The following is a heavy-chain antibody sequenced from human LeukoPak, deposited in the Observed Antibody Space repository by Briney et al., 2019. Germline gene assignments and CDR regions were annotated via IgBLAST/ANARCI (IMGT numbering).Heavy chain of an antibody. CDR1: GYTFTGYY. J-gene: IGHJ4*02. Sequence: ASVKVSCRASGYTFTGYYMHWVRQAPGQGLEWMGWINPNSGGTNYAQKFQGWVTMTRDTSISTAYMELSRLRSDDTAVYYCARGAIMVRGVTPTFDYWGQGTLVTVSS. V-gene: IGHV1-2*04. CDR2: INPNSGGT. D-gene: IGHD3-10*01. CDR3: ARGAIMVRGVTPTFDY.